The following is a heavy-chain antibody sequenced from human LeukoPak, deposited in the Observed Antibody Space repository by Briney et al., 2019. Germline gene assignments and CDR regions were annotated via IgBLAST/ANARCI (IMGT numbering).Heavy chain of an antibody. CDR1: GYTFTSYG. V-gene: IGHV1-18*04. J-gene: IGHJ5*02. D-gene: IGHD2-15*01. Sequence: ASVKVSCKASGYTFTSYGISWVRQAPGQGLEWMGWISAYNGNTNYAQKLQGRVTMTIDTSTSTAYMELRSLRSDDTAVYYCARDSRYCSGGSCYPNWFDPWGQGTLVTVSS. CDR3: ARDSRYCSGGSCYPNWFDP. CDR2: ISAYNGNT.